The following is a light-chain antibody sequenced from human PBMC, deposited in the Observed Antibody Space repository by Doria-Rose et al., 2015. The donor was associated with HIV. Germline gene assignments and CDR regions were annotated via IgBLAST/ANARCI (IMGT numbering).Light chain of an antibody. Sequence: TQSPGNLSLSPGERATLSCRASQSFSSTYLAWYQQNPGQAPSLHIYDGSTRATGIPDRFSASGSGTDLTLTINRLEPEDFALYYCHQYGTSWTFGQGTKVEI. J-gene: IGKJ1*01. CDR3: HQYGTSWT. CDR2: DGS. V-gene: IGKV3-20*01. CDR1: QSFSSTY.